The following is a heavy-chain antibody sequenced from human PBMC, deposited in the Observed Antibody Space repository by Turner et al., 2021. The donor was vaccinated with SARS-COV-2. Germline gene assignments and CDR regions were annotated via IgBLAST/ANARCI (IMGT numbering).Heavy chain of an antibody. V-gene: IGHV3-48*01. CDR1: GFTFSTYS. J-gene: IGHJ6*02. D-gene: IGHD4-17*01. CDR2: ISSSSSTI. CDR3: ARDRDYGDYGVYYYGLDV. Sequence: EVQLVESGGGLVQPGGSLRLPCAASGFTFSTYSMNWVRQARGKGLEWVSYISSSSSTIFYADSVKGRFTISRDNAKNSLYLQMNSLRAEDTAVYYCARDRDYGDYGVYYYGLDVWGQGTTVTVSS.